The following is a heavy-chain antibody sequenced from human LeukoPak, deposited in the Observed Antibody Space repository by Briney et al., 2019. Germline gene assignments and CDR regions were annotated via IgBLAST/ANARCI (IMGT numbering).Heavy chain of an antibody. V-gene: IGHV3-74*03. CDR1: GFTFSNTW. D-gene: IGHD2/OR15-2a*01. CDR3: AGAYDFGNWFEP. J-gene: IGHJ5*02. CDR2: LDIRGGST. Sequence: GGSLRLSCAASGFTFSNTWMHWVRQAPGKGLVWVSRLDIRGGSTAYAGSVKGRFTISRDNAKDTLYLQMNSLRAEDTALYYCAGAYDFGNWFEPWGQGTLVTVSS.